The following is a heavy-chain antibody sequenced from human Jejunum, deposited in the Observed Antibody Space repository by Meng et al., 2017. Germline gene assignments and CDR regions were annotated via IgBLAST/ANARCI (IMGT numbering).Heavy chain of an antibody. V-gene: IGHV4-30-2*01. J-gene: IGHJ4*02. D-gene: IGHD2-2*03. CDR1: GGSINSDGFT. Sequence: QLQLQQSGPGLVKPSQTLSPTCAVSGGSINSDGFTWSWIRQPPGKGLEWIGYIYHTGSPYYNPSLKSRLTISVDKSVNQFSLKLSSVTAADTAVYYCARMDSAVHYFDYWGQGTLVTVSS. CDR3: ARMDSAVHYFDY. CDR2: IYHTGSP.